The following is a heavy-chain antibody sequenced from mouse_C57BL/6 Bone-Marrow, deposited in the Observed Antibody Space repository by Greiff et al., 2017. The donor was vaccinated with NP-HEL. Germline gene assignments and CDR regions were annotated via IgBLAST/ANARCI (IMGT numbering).Heavy chain of an antibody. Sequence: LVESGQGRGEPGQSLFLTCSITGFPITSGYYWIWIRQSPGKPLEWMGYITHSGETFYNPSLPSPISITRETSKNQFFLQLNSVTTEDTAMYYCAGVTHYYAMDYWGQGTSVTVSA. CDR1: GFPITSGYY. CDR2: ITHSGET. V-gene: IGHV12-3*01. J-gene: IGHJ4*01. CDR3: AGVTHYYAMDY.